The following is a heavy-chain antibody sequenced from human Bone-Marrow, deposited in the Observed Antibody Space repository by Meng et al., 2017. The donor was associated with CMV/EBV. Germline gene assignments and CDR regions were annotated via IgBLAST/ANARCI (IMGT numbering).Heavy chain of an antibody. CDR2: INPNSGGT. D-gene: IGHD3-22*01. Sequence: ASVKVSCKASAYTFTGYYMHWVRQAPGQGLEWMGWINPNSGGTNYAQKFQGRVTMTRDTSISTAYMELSRLRSDDTAVYYCARDRTDYYDTTFYYPNLFAPWGQGPRVTCCS. V-gene: IGHV1-2*02. CDR3: ARDRTDYYDTTFYYPNLFAP. J-gene: IGHJ5*02. CDR1: AYTFTGYY.